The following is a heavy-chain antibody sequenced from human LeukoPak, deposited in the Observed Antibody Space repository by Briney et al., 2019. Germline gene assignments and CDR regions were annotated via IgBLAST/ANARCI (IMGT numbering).Heavy chain of an antibody. J-gene: IGHJ4*02. CDR2: IKTKTDGGTT. CDR3: TSTLGY. Sequence: GGSLSLSCAGSGFTFSNAWMTWVRQAPGKGLEWVGRIKTKTDGGTTDYAAPVKGRFTISRDDSRNTLYLQMNSLRTEDTAVYYCTSTLGYWGQGALVTVSS. V-gene: IGHV3-15*01. CDR1: GFTFSNAW.